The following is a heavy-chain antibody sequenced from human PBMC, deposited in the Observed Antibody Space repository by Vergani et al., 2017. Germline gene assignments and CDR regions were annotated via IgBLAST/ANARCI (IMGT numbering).Heavy chain of an antibody. J-gene: IGHJ4*02. CDR3: ARALGAAMDY. Sequence: EVQLLESGGSLIQPGGSLRLSCAASGFTFSSYDMSWVRQAPGKGLEWVSYISSSSSIIYYEDSVKGRFTISRDNAKKSLYLQMNSLRAEDTAVYYCARALGAAMDYWGQGTLVTVSS. CDR2: ISSSSSII. D-gene: IGHD2-2*01. V-gene: IGHV3-48*01. CDR1: GFTFSSYD.